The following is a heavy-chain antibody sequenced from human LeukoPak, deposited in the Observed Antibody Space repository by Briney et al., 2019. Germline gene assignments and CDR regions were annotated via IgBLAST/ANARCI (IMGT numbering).Heavy chain of an antibody. CDR1: GVSISSRNYY. Sequence: SETLSLTCTVSGVSISSRNYYWGWIRQPPGKGVECSGSIYYSENTYYHPSLKSRVTVSVDTSKNQFSLKLSSVTAADTAVYYCAKLKAATRWFDPWGQGTLVTVSS. V-gene: IGHV4-39*01. CDR2: IYYSENT. D-gene: IGHD2-15*01. J-gene: IGHJ5*02. CDR3: AKLKAATRWFDP.